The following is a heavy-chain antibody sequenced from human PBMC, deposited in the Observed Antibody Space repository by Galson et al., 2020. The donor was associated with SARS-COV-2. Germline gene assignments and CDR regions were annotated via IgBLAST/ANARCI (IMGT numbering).Heavy chain of an antibody. CDR3: ARMVATFDFPYYYYYMDV. CDR2: NSAYNGNP. J-gene: IGHJ6*03. V-gene: IGHV1-18*04. CDR1: GYTFPSYG. Sequence: ASVKVSCKASGYTFPSYGISWVRQAPGQGLEWMGWNSAYNGNPNYAQKLQGRVTMTTDTSTSTAYMELRSLRSDDTAVYYCARMVATFDFPYYYYYMDVWGKGTTVTVSS. D-gene: IGHD5-12*01.